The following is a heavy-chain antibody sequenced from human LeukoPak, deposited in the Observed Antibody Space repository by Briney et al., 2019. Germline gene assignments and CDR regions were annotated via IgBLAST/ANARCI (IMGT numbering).Heavy chain of an antibody. Sequence: QVQLVESEGGVVQPVATVRLSYAASGFTFSDYGMHWVRQAPGKGLEWVSLIYYDGSNKYYADSVKGRFTISRDNSRNTLYLQMNSLRVEDRAVYYCGSDRTTRYFDYWGQGTLVTVSS. V-gene: IGHV3-33*01. CDR3: GSDRTTRYFDY. CDR2: IYYDGSNK. CDR1: GFTFSDYG. D-gene: IGHD2/OR15-2a*01. J-gene: IGHJ4*02.